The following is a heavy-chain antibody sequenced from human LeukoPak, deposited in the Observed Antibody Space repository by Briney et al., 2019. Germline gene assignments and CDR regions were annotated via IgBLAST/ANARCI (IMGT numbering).Heavy chain of an antibody. V-gene: IGHV3-49*05. CDR2: IRSKAYGGTT. Sequence: KTGGSLRLSCTASGFTFGDYAMSWFRQAPGKGLEWVGFIRSKAYGGTTEYDASVKGRFTISRDDSKSIAYLQMNSLKTEDTAVYYCTRDSSSLDAFDIWGQGTMLTVSS. CDR1: GFTFGDYA. J-gene: IGHJ3*02. D-gene: IGHD6-13*01. CDR3: TRDSSSLDAFDI.